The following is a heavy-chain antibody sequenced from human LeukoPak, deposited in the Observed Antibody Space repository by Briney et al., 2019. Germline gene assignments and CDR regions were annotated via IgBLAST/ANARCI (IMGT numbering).Heavy chain of an antibody. CDR1: GFTVSSNY. Sequence: HGRSLRLSCAVSGFTVSSNYMSTGPEASRRGLENGSVIYSGGSTYYADSVKGRFTISRDNSKNTLYLQMNSLRAEDTAVYYCARDRSGYLDAFDIWGQGTMVTVSS. D-gene: IGHD3-3*01. V-gene: IGHV3-53*01. CDR3: ARDRSGYLDAFDI. J-gene: IGHJ3*02. CDR2: IYSGGST.